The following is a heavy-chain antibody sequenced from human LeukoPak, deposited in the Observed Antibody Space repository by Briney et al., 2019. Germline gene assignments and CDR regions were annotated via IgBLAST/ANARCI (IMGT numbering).Heavy chain of an antibody. V-gene: IGHV3-30*02. CDR2: IRYDGSNK. J-gene: IGHJ6*03. Sequence: GSLRLSCAASGFTFSSYGMHWVRQAPGKGLEWVAFIRYDGSNKYYADSVKGRFTISRDNAKNSLYLQMNSLRAEDTAVYYCASSVSDYYYYYYMDVWGKGTTVTVSS. CDR1: GFTFSSYG. CDR3: ASSVSDYYYYYYMDV.